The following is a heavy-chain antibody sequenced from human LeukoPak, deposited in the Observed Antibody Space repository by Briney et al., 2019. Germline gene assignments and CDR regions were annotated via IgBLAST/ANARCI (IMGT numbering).Heavy chain of an antibody. D-gene: IGHD3-10*02. CDR1: GGSISSYY. J-gene: IGHJ4*02. CDR3: ARAPYYYVPSSDY. CDR2: IYYSGST. Sequence: PSETLSLTCTVSGGSISSYYWSWIRQPPGKGLEWIGYIYYSGSTNYNPSLKSRVTMSVDTSKNQFSLKLSSVTAADTAVYYCARAPYYYVPSSDYWGQGTLVTVSS. V-gene: IGHV4-59*01.